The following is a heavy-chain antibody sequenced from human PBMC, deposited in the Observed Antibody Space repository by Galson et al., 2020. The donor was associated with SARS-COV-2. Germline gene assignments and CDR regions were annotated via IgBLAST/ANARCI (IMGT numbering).Heavy chain of an antibody. Sequence: SETLSLTCTVSGGSISSSNYYWGWVRQPPGEGLEWIGSIYYTESNYYNPSLTSRVTMSVDTSRNQFSLKLSSVTAADTAVYYCARQILTGYESFYYLDFWGQGTLGTVSS. CDR2: IYYTESN. CDR1: GGSISSSNYY. V-gene: IGHV4-39*01. CDR3: ARQILTGYESFYYLDF. J-gene: IGHJ4*02. D-gene: IGHD3-9*01.